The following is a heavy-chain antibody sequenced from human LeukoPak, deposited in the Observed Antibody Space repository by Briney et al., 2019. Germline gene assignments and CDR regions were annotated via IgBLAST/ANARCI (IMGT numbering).Heavy chain of an antibody. CDR1: GFTFSSYA. D-gene: IGHD3-22*01. CDR2: INYNSFST. V-gene: IGHV3-23*01. J-gene: IGHJ4*02. Sequence: GGSLRLSCAASGFTFSSYAMSWVRQAPGKGLEWVSSINYNSFSTYYADSVKGHFTISRDNSKNTLYLQMNSLRAEDTAVYYCAKDGYDSSGYGDYWGQGTLVTVSS. CDR3: AKDGYDSSGYGDY.